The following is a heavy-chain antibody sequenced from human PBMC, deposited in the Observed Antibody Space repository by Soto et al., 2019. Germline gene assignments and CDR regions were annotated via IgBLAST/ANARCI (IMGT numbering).Heavy chain of an antibody. CDR3: AINGYGDYVSWFDP. J-gene: IGHJ5*02. Sequence: GESLKISCAASGFTFSSYAMSWVRQAPGKGLEWVSAISGSGGSTYYADSVKGRFTISRDNSKNTLYLQMNSLRAEDTAVYYCAINGYGDYVSWFDPWGQGTLVTVSS. CDR2: ISGSGGST. D-gene: IGHD4-17*01. V-gene: IGHV3-23*01. CDR1: GFTFSSYA.